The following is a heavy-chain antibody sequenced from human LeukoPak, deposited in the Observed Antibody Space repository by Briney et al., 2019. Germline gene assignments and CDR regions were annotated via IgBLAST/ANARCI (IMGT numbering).Heavy chain of an antibody. CDR2: IWYDGDNK. J-gene: IGHJ4*02. V-gene: IGHV3-33*01. CDR3: ARDHSSGWYSDYFDY. Sequence: GGSLRLSCAASGFTFSSYGMHWVRQAPGKGLEWVAAIWYDGDNKYYADSVKGRFTISRDNSKNTVYLQMNSLRAEDTAVYYCARDHSSGWYSDYFDYWGQGTLVTVSS. D-gene: IGHD6-19*01. CDR1: GFTFSSYG.